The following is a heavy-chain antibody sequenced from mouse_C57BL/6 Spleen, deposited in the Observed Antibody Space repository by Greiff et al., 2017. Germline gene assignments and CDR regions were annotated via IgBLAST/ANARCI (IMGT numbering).Heavy chain of an antibody. Sequence: QVQLQQPGAELVKPGASVKLSCKASGYTFTSYWMHWVKQRPGQGLEWIGMIHPNSGSTNYNEKFKSKATLTVDKSSSTAYMQLSSLTSEDSAVYYSATSDWDRYFDVWGTGTTVTVSS. J-gene: IGHJ1*03. CDR2: IHPNSGST. D-gene: IGHD4-1*01. CDR1: GYTFTSYW. V-gene: IGHV1-64*01. CDR3: ATSDWDRYFDV.